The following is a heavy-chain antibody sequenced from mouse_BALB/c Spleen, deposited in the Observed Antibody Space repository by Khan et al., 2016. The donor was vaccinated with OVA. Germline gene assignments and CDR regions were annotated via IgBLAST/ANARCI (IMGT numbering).Heavy chain of an antibody. V-gene: IGHV1-18*01. J-gene: IGHJ3*01. CDR3: ARGGFGRSFAY. D-gene: IGHD1-1*01. CDR1: GYPFTDYN. Sequence: VRLQQSGPELVKPGASVKIPCKASGYPFTDYNMDWVKQSHGKSLEWIGDITPNNGGTNYNQKFKGKATLTVDKSSSTAYMELRSLTSEDTAVYYCARGGFGRSFAYWGQGTLVTVSA. CDR2: ITPNNGGT.